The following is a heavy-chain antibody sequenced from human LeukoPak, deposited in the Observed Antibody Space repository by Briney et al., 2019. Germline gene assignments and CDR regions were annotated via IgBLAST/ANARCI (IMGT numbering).Heavy chain of an antibody. CDR2: ISSSSSYI. V-gene: IGHV3-21*01. Sequence: GGSLRLSCAASGFTFNSYSMNWVRQAPGKGLEWVSSISSSSSYIYYADSVKGRFTISRDNAKNSLYLQMNSLRAEDTAVYYCARDYYDSRGYYYLGGTADYWGQGTLVTVSS. J-gene: IGHJ4*02. CDR1: GFTFNSYS. D-gene: IGHD3-22*01. CDR3: ARDYYDSRGYYYLGGTADY.